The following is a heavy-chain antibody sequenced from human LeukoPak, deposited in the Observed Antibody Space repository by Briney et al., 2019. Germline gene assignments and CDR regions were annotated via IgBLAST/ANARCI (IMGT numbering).Heavy chain of an antibody. Sequence: GGSLRLSCAASGFTFSSYEMHWVRQAPGKGLEWVSYISSSGSTIYYADSVKGRFTISRDNAKNSLYLQINSLRAEDTALYYCARTVGASEGVDYWGQGTLVTVSS. CDR2: ISSSGSTI. V-gene: IGHV3-48*03. J-gene: IGHJ4*02. D-gene: IGHD1-26*01. CDR3: ARTVGASEGVDY. CDR1: GFTFSSYE.